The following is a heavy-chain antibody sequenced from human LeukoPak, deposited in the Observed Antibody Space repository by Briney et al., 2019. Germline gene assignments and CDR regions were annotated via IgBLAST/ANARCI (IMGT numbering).Heavy chain of an antibody. Sequence: GGSLRLSCAASGFTFSSYAMHWVRQAPGKGLEWVAVISYDGSNKYYADSVKGRFTISRDNSKNTLYLQMNSLRAEDTAVYYCARDLSYCSGGSCYSGWFDPWGQGTLDTVSS. CDR1: GFTFSSYA. V-gene: IGHV3-30-3*01. J-gene: IGHJ5*02. D-gene: IGHD2-15*01. CDR2: ISYDGSNK. CDR3: ARDLSYCSGGSCYSGWFDP.